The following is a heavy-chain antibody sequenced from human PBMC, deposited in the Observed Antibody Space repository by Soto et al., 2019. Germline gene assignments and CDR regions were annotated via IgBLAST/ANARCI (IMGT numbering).Heavy chain of an antibody. J-gene: IGHJ6*02. D-gene: IGHD2-2*01. CDR3: ARGPFREYQLLSLLIKHDYCMDV. Sequence: PSETLSLTCTVSGGSISSYYWSWIRQPAGKGLEWIGRIYTSGSTNYNPSLKSRVTMSVDTSKNQFSLKLSSVTAADTAVYYCARGPFREYQLLSLLIKHDYCMDVWGQGTTVTVSS. V-gene: IGHV4-4*07. CDR2: IYTSGST. CDR1: GGSISSYY.